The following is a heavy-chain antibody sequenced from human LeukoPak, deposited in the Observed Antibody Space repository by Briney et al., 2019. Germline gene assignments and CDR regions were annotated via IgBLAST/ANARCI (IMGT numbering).Heavy chain of an antibody. CDR1: DDSISSGSYY. CDR2: IYASGST. Sequence: SQTLSLTCTVSDDSISSGSYYWSWIRQPAGKGLEWIGRIYASGSTNYNPSLKSRVTISVDTSKHQFSLKLSSVTATDTAVYYCAREQRWLQSLDYWGQGTLVTVSS. D-gene: IGHD5-24*01. CDR3: AREQRWLQSLDY. V-gene: IGHV4-61*02. J-gene: IGHJ4*02.